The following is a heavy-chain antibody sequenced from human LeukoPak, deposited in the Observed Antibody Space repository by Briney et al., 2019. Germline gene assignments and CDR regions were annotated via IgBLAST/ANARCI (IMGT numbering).Heavy chain of an antibody. J-gene: IGHJ5*02. CDR2: GYFSGSP. CDR3: AKDTLEVVTSSETNWFDP. Sequence: ASETLSLTCTVSGGSVTSSSYYWSWLRQPPGQGLEWIGSGYFSGSPYYHPSLKIRVTISVDTYKYQFSLKLSSVTAADTAVYYCAKDTLEVVTSSETNWFDPWGQGTLVTVSS. D-gene: IGHD2-21*02. V-gene: IGHV4-39*07. CDR1: GGSVTSSSYY.